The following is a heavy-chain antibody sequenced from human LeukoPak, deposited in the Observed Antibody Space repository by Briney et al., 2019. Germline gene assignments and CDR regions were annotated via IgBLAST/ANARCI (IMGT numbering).Heavy chain of an antibody. J-gene: IGHJ3*02. Sequence: PSETLSLTCAVYGGSFSGYYWSWIRQPPGKGLEWIGSIFYSGSTYYNPSLKSRVTISVDTSKNQFSLKLSSVTAADTAVYYCARISGITMIVVIISQDAFDIWGQGTMATVSS. V-gene: IGHV4-34*12. CDR2: IFYSGST. CDR1: GGSFSGYY. D-gene: IGHD3-22*01. CDR3: ARISGITMIVVIISQDAFDI.